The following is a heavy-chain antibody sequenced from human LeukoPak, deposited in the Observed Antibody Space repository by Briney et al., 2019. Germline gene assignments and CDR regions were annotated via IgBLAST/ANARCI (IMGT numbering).Heavy chain of an antibody. CDR2: VNPNSGNT. J-gene: IGHJ4*02. CDR3: VRESGGYYGGAFDY. D-gene: IGHD3-22*01. CDR1: GYTFTSYG. Sequence: SVKVSCKASGYTFTSYGLNWVRQATGQRLEWMGWVNPNSGNTGYAQKFQGRVTMTMDPSISTAYMELSSLRSEDTAVYYCVRESGGYYGGAFDYWGQGTLVTVSS. V-gene: IGHV1-8*01.